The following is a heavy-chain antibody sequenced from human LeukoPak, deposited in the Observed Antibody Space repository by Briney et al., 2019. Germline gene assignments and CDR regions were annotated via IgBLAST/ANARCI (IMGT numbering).Heavy chain of an antibody. Sequence: GGSLRLSCAASGFTFSSFSMNWVRQAPGKGLEWVGFIRAKTYGGTAEYAASVKGRFTISRDDSKSIAYLQMNSLKTEDTAVYYCTRDQPITPWGQGTLVTVSS. CDR1: GFTFSSFS. J-gene: IGHJ4*02. CDR3: TRDQPITP. V-gene: IGHV3-49*04. CDR2: IRAKTYGGTA. D-gene: IGHD5-24*01.